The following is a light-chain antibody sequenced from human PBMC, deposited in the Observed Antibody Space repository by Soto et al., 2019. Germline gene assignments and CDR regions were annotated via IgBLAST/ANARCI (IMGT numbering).Light chain of an antibody. Sequence: EIVLTQSPGTLSLSPGERATLSCRASQSVSSSYLAWYQQKPGQSPRLLIHDASSRATGIPDRFSGSGSGTDFTLTISRLEPEDFALYYCQQYGSSLYTFGQGTKLEIK. J-gene: IGKJ2*01. CDR3: QQYGSSLYT. CDR2: DAS. V-gene: IGKV3-20*01. CDR1: QSVSSSY.